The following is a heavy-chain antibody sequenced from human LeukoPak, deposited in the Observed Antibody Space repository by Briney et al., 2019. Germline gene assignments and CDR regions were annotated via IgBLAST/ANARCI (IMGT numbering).Heavy chain of an antibody. CDR2: IYTSGST. CDR3: ASGPGAVAGPLYYYYMDV. Sequence: SETLSLTCAVSGGSISSSSYYWGWIRQPPGKGLEWIGRIYTSGSTNYNPSLKSRVTMSVDTSKNQFSLKLSSVTAADTAVYCCASGPGAVAGPLYYYYMDVWGKGTTVTISS. CDR1: GGSISSSSYY. V-gene: IGHV4-61*05. J-gene: IGHJ6*03. D-gene: IGHD6-19*01.